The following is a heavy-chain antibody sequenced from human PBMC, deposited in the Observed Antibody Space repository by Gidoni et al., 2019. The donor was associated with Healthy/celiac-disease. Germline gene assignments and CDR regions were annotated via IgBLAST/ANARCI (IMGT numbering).Heavy chain of an antibody. CDR2: IWYDGSNK. CDR1: GFTFSSYG. J-gene: IGHJ4*02. V-gene: IGHV3-33*01. CDR3: ARDHSDYGDQNLDY. D-gene: IGHD4-17*01. Sequence: QVQLVESGGGVVQPGRSLRLSCAASGFTFSSYGMHWVRQAPGKGLEWVAVIWYDGSNKYYADSVKGRFTISRENSKNTLYLQMNSLRAEDTAVYYCARDHSDYGDQNLDYWGQGTLVTVSS.